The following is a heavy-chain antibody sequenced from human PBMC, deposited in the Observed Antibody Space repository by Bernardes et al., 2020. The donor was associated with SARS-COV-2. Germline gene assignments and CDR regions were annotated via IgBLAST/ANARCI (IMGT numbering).Heavy chain of an antibody. J-gene: IGHJ6*02. V-gene: IGHV4-39*01. Sequence: ETLSLTCTVSGASISSTNYYWGWIRQPPGKGLEWIGSIYSSGTSYYKPSLQSRVRVSVDTSKNQFSLTLTFVTAADTAVYYCAGSSCGIDCYIGGLRSWDYGMDVWGHGTTVTVSS. D-gene: IGHD2-21*02. CDR2: IYSSGTS. CDR1: GASISSTNYY. CDR3: AGSSCGIDCYIGGLRSWDYGMDV.